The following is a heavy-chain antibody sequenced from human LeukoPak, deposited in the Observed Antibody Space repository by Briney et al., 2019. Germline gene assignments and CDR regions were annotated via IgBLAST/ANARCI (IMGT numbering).Heavy chain of an antibody. CDR1: GYTFTGYC. D-gene: IGHD3-10*01. J-gene: IGHJ5*02. V-gene: IGHV1-2*02. CDR2: INPNSGGT. Sequence: ASVKVSCKASGYTFTGYCMHWVRQAPGQGLEWMGWINPNSGGTNYAQKFQGRVTMTRDTSISTAYMELSRLRSDDTAVYYCARDRITMVRGANGSWFDPWGQGTLVTVSS. CDR3: ARDRITMVRGANGSWFDP.